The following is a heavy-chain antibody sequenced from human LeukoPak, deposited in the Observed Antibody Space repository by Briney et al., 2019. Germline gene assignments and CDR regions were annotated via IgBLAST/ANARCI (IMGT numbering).Heavy chain of an antibody. J-gene: IGHJ4*02. Sequence: GGSLRLSCAASGFTFTNAWLCWVRQAPGKGLEWIGRIKSKTYGGTIDYAAPVKGRFTISRDDSENTLYLQMNSLKTEDTAVYYCTTDSGYNYPYATFDYWGQGTLVTVSS. CDR3: TTDSGYNYPYATFDY. CDR1: GFTFTNAW. D-gene: IGHD5-12*01. V-gene: IGHV3-15*01. CDR2: IKSKTYGGTI.